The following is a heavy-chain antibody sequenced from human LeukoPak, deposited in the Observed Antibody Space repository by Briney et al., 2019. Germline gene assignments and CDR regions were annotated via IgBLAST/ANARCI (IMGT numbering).Heavy chain of an antibody. V-gene: IGHV4-39*07. CDR3: ARYEVAGTDAFDI. Sequence: RASETLSLTCTVSGGSISSSSDYWGWIRQPPGKGLEWIGSIYYSGSTYYNPSLKSRVTILVDTSKNQFSLKVSSVTAADTAVYYCARYEVAGTDAFDIWGQGTMVTVSS. D-gene: IGHD2-15*01. CDR1: GGSISSSSDY. J-gene: IGHJ3*02. CDR2: IYYSGST.